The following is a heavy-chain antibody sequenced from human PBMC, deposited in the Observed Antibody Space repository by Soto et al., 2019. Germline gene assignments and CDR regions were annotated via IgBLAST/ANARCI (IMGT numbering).Heavy chain of an antibody. V-gene: IGHV4-59*01. Sequence: LALTCTVSGDSISSYYWSWIRQPPGKGLEWIGYMSYSGSTNYNPSLKSRVTISLDTSKNQFSLKLSSVTAADTAVYYCARRVKSGSGRRPAYFFVYWCDGSLV. CDR3: ARRVKSGSGRRPAYFFVY. CDR1: GDSISSYY. J-gene: IGHJ4*01. CDR2: MSYSGST. D-gene: IGHD3-10*01.